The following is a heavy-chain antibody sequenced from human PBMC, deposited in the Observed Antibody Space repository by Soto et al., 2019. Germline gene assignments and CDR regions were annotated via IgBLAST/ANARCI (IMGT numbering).Heavy chain of an antibody. CDR1: GYTFTSYY. J-gene: IGHJ4*02. CDR2: INTSGGST. CDR3: DSRAGSGSYLDY. Sequence: QVQLVQSGAEVKKPGASVKVSCKASGYTFTSYYMHWVRQAPGQGLEWMGIINTSGGSTSYAQKFQGRGTMTRDTSTSTVYMELSSLRSEDTAVYYCDSRAGSGSYLDYWGQGTLVTVSS. D-gene: IGHD3-10*01. V-gene: IGHV1-46*03.